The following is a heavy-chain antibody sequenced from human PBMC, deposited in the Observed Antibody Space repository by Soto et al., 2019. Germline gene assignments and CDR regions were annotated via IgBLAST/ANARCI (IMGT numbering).Heavy chain of an antibody. CDR2: ISAYNGNT. CDR1: GYTFTSYG. CDR3: AIVVGPAYYDILTGPNWFDP. J-gene: IGHJ5*02. D-gene: IGHD3-9*01. V-gene: IGHV1-18*04. Sequence: ASVKVSCKASGYTFTSYGISWVRQAPGQGLEWMGWISAYNGNTNYAQKLQGRVTMTTDTSTSTAYMELRSLRSDDTAVYYCAIVVGPAYYDILTGPNWFDPWGQGTLVTVSS.